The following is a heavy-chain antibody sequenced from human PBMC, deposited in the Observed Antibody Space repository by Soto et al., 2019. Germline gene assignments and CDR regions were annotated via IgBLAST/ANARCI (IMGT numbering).Heavy chain of an antibody. J-gene: IGHJ6*02. Sequence: QVQLVQSGAEVKKPGSSVKVSCKASGGTFGSYAISWVRQAPGQGLEWMGGIIPIPGTANYAQKFPGRVTIAADESTSTAYMELSSLRSEDTAVYYCARSQGSTTSLEIYYYYSYGMDVWGQGTTVTVSS. V-gene: IGHV1-69*01. CDR3: ARSQGSTTSLEIYYYYSYGMDV. CDR1: GGTFGSYA. CDR2: IIPIPGTA. D-gene: IGHD2-2*01.